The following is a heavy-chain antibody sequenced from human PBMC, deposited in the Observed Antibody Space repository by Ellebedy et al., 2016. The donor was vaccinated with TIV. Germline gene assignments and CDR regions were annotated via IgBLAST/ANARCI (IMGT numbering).Heavy chain of an antibody. CDR2: INQNGNI. D-gene: IGHD3-10*01. V-gene: IGHV4-34*01. CDR3: ARVVPFGEFKSWFDP. CDR1: GGSFSDYY. J-gene: IGHJ5*02. Sequence: MPSETLSLTCAVYGGSFSDYYWSWIRQSPGKGLEWIGEINQNGNINHNPSLKRRVTISMDTSKNQFSLKLSSVTAADTAVYYCARVVPFGEFKSWFDPWGQGTLVTVSS.